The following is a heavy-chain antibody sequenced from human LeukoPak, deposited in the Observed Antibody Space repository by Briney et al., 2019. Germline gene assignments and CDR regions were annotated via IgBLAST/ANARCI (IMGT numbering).Heavy chain of an antibody. CDR2: ISSSGSTI. V-gene: IGHV3-11*01. CDR3: ARSGPRAYYDILTGYYGSGMDV. CDR1: GFTFSDYY. D-gene: IGHD3-9*01. Sequence: GGSRRLSCAASGFTFSDYYMSWIRQAPGKGLEWVSYISSSGSTIYYADSVKGRFTISRDNAKNSLYLQMNSLRAEDTAVYYCARSGPRAYYDILTGYYGSGMDVWGQGTTVTVSS. J-gene: IGHJ6*02.